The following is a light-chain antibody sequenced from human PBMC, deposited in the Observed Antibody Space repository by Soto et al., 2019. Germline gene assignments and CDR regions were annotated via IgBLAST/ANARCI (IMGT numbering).Light chain of an antibody. V-gene: IGKV3-15*01. Sequence: EIVMTQSPATLSVSPGEGATLSCRASQSVRSDLAWYQHKPGLAPRLLIYGVSTRATGIPVRFSGSGSGTEFTLSISSLQSEDSAIYYCQPCNNLPLTFGGGTKVDIK. CDR1: QSVRSD. CDR3: QPCNNLPLT. J-gene: IGKJ4*01. CDR2: GVS.